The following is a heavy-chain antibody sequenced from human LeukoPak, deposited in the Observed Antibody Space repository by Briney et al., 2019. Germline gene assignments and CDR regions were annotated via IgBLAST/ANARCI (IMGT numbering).Heavy chain of an antibody. V-gene: IGHV4-61*02. J-gene: IGHJ4*02. Sequence: PSQTLSLTCTVSGGPISSGSYYWSWIPQPAGKGLEWIGRIYTSGSTNYNPSLKSRVTISVDTSKNQFSLKLSSVTAADTAVYYCARGPSPDYYDSSGYYYFDYWGQGTLVTVSS. CDR1: GGPISSGSYY. CDR2: IYTSGST. D-gene: IGHD3-22*01. CDR3: ARGPSPDYYDSSGYYYFDY.